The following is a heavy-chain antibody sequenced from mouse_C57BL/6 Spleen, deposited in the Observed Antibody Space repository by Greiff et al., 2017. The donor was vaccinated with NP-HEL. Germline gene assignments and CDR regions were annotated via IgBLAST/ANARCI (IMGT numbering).Heavy chain of an antibody. CDR3: VRQVYYDYDGGYFDV. D-gene: IGHD2-4*01. Sequence: EVQVVESGGGLVQPKGSLKLSCAASGFSFNTYAMNWVRQAPGKGLEWVARIRSKSNNYATYYADSVKDRFTISRDDSESMLYLQMNNLKTEDTAMYYCVRQVYYDYDGGYFDVWGTGTTVTVSS. V-gene: IGHV10-1*01. J-gene: IGHJ1*03. CDR2: IRSKSNNYAT. CDR1: GFSFNTYA.